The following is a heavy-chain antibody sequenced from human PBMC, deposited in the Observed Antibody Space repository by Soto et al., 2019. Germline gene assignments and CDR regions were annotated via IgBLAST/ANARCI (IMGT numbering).Heavy chain of an antibody. CDR1: GDTFNFYT. V-gene: IGHV1-69*02. D-gene: IGHD3-10*01. Sequence: QVQLVQSGAEVKKPGSSVKVSCKASGDTFNFYTINWVRQAPGLGLEWMGRFNPILSFSNSALKFQGRVMLTADKSTSTAYMVLSSLRSEDTAIYSCATSFGSGSRAFDYWGQGALVTVSS. J-gene: IGHJ4*02. CDR3: ATSFGSGSRAFDY. CDR2: FNPILSFS.